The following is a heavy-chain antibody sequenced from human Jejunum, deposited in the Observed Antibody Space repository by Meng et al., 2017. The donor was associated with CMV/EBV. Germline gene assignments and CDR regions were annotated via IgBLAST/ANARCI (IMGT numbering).Heavy chain of an antibody. Sequence: QVPLVQSGAEVKRPGASVKVSCKASGYTFSSYGFTWVRQAPGQGLEWLGWISTYNDNPKYAQKVQGRVTMTADTSTSTAYMELRSLTSDDTAVYYCARDLWPHIVVVTAPSEFWGQGTLVTVSS. CDR3: ARDLWPHIVVVTAPSEF. CDR2: ISTYNDNP. D-gene: IGHD2-21*02. CDR1: GYTFSSYG. J-gene: IGHJ4*02. V-gene: IGHV1-18*01.